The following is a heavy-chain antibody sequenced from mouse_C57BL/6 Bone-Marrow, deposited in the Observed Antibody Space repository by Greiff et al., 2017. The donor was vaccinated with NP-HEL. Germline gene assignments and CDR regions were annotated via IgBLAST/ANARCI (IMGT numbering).Heavy chain of an antibody. CDR2: IDPSDSYT. D-gene: IGHD1-1*01. CDR1: GYTFTSYW. CDR3: ARDYGGAY. V-gene: IGHV1-59*01. Sequence: VQLQQPGAELVRPGTSVKLSCKASGYTFTSYWMHWVKQRPGQGLEWIGVIDPSDSYTNYNQKFKGKATLTVDTSSSTAYMQLSSLTSEDSAVYYCARDYGGAYWGQRALGTVSA. J-gene: IGHJ3*01.